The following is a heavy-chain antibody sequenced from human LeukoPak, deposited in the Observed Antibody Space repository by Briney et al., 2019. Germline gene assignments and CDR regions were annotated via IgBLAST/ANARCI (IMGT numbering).Heavy chain of an antibody. CDR3: ARYTTGHGFDV. J-gene: IGHJ4*02. V-gene: IGHV3-33*08. CDR2: IWYDGSDA. D-gene: IGHD2/OR15-2a*01. Sequence: GRSLRLSCAASGFTFRSNGTHWVRQAPGRGLEWVTYIWYDGSDADYADPVKGRFTISRDNSKNTLYLQMNSLRAEDTAVYYCARYTTGHGFDVWGQGTLVTVSS. CDR1: GFTFRSNG.